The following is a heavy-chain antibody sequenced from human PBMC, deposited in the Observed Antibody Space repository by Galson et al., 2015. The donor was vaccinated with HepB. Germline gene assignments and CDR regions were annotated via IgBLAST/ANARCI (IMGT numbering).Heavy chain of an antibody. CDR1: GFTFGSYA. Sequence: SLRLSCAVSGFTFGSYASLWVRQAPGKGLEWLAVISSGGDKKYYADSVKGRFAISRDNSKNTLYMQMDSLRPEDTAVYYCARTFYCDYWGQGTLVTVSS. CDR2: ISSGGDKK. V-gene: IGHV3-30*09. CDR3: ARTFYCDY. J-gene: IGHJ4*02.